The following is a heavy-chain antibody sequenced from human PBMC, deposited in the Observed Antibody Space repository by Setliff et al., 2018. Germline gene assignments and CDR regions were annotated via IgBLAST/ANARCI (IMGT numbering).Heavy chain of an antibody. J-gene: IGHJ3*02. CDR3: AAAPAGSDVFDM. CDR2: ISSSGSSM. CDR1: GFTFSSYS. D-gene: IGHD6-13*01. V-gene: IGHV3-48*01. Sequence: GGSLRLSCAASGFTFSSYSMNWVRQAPGKGLEWVSYISSSGSSMYYADSVKGRFTISRDNAKNSLYLQMNSLRAEDTAVYYCAAAPAGSDVFDMWGQGTMVTVSS.